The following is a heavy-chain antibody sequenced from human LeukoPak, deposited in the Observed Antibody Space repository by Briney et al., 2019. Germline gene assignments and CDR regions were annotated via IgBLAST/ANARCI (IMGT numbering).Heavy chain of an antibody. CDR2: IKQDGSEK. CDR3: ARRSVTMVRGVIRDAFDI. Sequence: GGSLRLSCAASGFTFSSYWMSWVRQAPGKGLEWVANIKQDGSEKYYVDSVKGRFTISRDSAKNSLYLQMNSLRAEDTAVYYCARRSVTMVRGVIRDAFDIWGQGTMVTVSS. J-gene: IGHJ3*02. V-gene: IGHV3-7*01. D-gene: IGHD3-10*01. CDR1: GFTFSSYW.